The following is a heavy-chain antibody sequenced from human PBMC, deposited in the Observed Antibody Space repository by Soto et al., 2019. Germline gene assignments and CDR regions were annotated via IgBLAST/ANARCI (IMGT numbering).Heavy chain of an antibody. CDR2: ISSNGGST. V-gene: IGHV3-64*01. CDR1: GFTFSSYA. CDR3: ARVDDAFDT. J-gene: IGHJ3*02. Sequence: GGSLRLSCAASGFTFSSYAMHWVRQAPGKGLEYVSAISSNGGSTYYANSVKGRFTISRDNSKNTLYLQMGSLRAEDMAVYYCARVDDAFDTWGQGTMVTVSS.